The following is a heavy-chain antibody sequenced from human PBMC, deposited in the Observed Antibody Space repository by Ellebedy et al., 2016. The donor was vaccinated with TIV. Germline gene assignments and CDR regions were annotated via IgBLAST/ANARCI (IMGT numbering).Heavy chain of an antibody. CDR3: AAESGIVGATVGSAYYYGMDV. Sequence: SVKVSCXASGFTFTSSAVQWVRQARGQRLEWIGWIVVGSGNTNYAQKFQERVTITRDMSTSTAYMELSSLRSEDTAVYYCAAESGIVGATVGSAYYYGMDVWGQGTTVTVSS. CDR1: GFTFTSSA. V-gene: IGHV1-58*01. J-gene: IGHJ6*02. CDR2: IVVGSGNT. D-gene: IGHD1-26*01.